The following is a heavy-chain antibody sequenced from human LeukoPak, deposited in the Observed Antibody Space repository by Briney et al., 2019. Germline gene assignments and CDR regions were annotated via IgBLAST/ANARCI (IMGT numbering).Heavy chain of an antibody. CDR1: GYTFNTYG. V-gene: IGHV1-2*04. D-gene: IGHD6-19*01. Sequence: ASVKVSCKASGYTFNTYGISWVRQAPGQGLEWMGWINPNSGGTNYAQKFQGWVTMTRDTSISTAYMELSRLRSDDTAVYYCAREGIAVAGTRVGYYYYYGMDVWGQGTTVTVSS. CDR3: AREGIAVAGTRVGYYYYYGMDV. CDR2: INPNSGGT. J-gene: IGHJ6*02.